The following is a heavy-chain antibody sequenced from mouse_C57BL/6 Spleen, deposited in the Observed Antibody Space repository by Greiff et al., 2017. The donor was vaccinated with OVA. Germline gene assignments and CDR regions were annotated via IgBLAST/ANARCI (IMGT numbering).Heavy chain of an antibody. V-gene: IGHV1-19*01. CDR1: GYTFTDYY. J-gene: IGHJ2*01. CDR2: INPYNGGT. Sequence: VQLQQSGPVLVKPGASVKMSCKASGYTFTDYYMNWVKQSPGKSLEWIGVINPYNGGTSYNQKFKGKATLTVDKSSSTAYMELNSLTSEDSEVYYCAREWDNYWGQGTTLTVSS. D-gene: IGHD3-3*01. CDR3: AREWDNY.